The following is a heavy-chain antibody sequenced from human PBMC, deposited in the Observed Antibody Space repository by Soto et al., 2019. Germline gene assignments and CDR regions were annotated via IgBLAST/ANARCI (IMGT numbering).Heavy chain of an antibody. V-gene: IGHV5-10-1*01. Sequence: GESLKISCKGSGYSFTNYWINWVRQMPGKGLEWMGRIDPDDSYTNYSPSFQGHVTISVDKSISTAYLQWSSLQASDTAVYYCARLPPPTYCSGSTCSGYWGQGTLVTVSS. J-gene: IGHJ4*02. CDR3: ARLPPPTYCSGSTCSGY. CDR2: IDPDDSYT. D-gene: IGHD2-15*01. CDR1: GYSFTNYW.